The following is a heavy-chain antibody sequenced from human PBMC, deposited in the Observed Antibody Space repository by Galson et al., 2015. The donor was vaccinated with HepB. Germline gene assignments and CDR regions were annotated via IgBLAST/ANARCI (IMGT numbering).Heavy chain of an antibody. CDR2: ISYDGSNK. V-gene: IGHV3-30-3*01. CDR3: GRGDGKYQLVSAFDP. D-gene: IGHD2-2*01. Sequence: SLRLSCAASGFTFSEYAMHWVRQAPGKGLEWVTMISYDGSNKYYADSVKGRFTISRDNSKNTLYVQMNSLRPEDTAVYSCGRGDGKYQLVSAFDPWGRGTLVTVSS. CDR1: GFTFSEYA. J-gene: IGHJ5*02.